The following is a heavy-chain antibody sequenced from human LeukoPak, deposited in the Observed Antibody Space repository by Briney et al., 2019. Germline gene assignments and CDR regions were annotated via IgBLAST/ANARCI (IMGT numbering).Heavy chain of an antibody. D-gene: IGHD2-15*01. CDR2: IYYSGST. CDR1: GGSISSYY. V-gene: IGHV4-39*01. J-gene: IGHJ4*02. Sequence: SETLSLTCTVSGGSISSYYWNWIRQPPGKGLEWIGSIYYSGSTYYNPSLKSRVTISVDTSKNQFSLKLSSVTAADTAVYYCASPERLGVVVAGSFIYWGQGTLVTVSS. CDR3: ASPERLGVVVAGSFIY.